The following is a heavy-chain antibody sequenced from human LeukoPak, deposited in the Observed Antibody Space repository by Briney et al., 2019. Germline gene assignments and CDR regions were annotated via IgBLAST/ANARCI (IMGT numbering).Heavy chain of an antibody. D-gene: IGHD2-2*01. J-gene: IGHJ4*02. CDR3: AKDAFCTSTNCYASYFDY. CDR2: ISGSGGTT. CDR1: GFTFNNYV. V-gene: IGHV3-23*01. Sequence: GGSLRLTCAASGFTFNNYVMSWVRQAPGKGLEWVSAISGSGGTTHYADSVKGRFTISRDRSKNTLYLQMHSLRAEDTAVYYCAKDAFCTSTNCYASYFDYWGQGTLVTVSS.